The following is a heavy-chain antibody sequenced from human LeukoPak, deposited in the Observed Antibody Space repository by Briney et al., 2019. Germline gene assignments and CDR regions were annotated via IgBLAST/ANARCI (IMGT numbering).Heavy chain of an antibody. J-gene: IGHJ6*03. CDR1: GFTFSDYY. CDR2: ISSSGSTI. CDR3: ARAGYGSGSYYEYYYYYYMDV. V-gene: IGHV3-11*01. Sequence: GGSLRLSCAASGFTFSDYYMSWIRQAPGKGLEWVSYISSSGSTIYYADSVKGRFTISRDNAKNSLYLQMNSLRAEDTAVYYCARAGYGSGSYYEYYYYYYMDVWGKGTTVTVSS. D-gene: IGHD3-10*01.